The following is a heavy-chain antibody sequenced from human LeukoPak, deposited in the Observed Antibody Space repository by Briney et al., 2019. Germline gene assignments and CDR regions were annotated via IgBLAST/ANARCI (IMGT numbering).Heavy chain of an antibody. D-gene: IGHD3-3*01. CDR2: IYTSGST. Sequence: PSETLSLTCAVSGYSISSGSYYWSWIRQPAGKGLEWIGRIYTSGSTNYNPSLKSRVTISVDTSKNQFSLKLSSVTAADTAVYYCARDLWSGYPDYNWFDPWGQGTLVTVSS. CDR3: ARDLWSGYPDYNWFDP. V-gene: IGHV4-61*02. CDR1: GYSISSGSYY. J-gene: IGHJ5*02.